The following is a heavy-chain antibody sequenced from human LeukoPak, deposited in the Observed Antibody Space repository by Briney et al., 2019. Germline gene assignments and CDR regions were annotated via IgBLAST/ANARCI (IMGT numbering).Heavy chain of an antibody. CDR1: GFTVSSNY. D-gene: IGHD3-10*01. Sequence: PGGSLRLSCAASGFTVSSNYMSWVRQAPGKGLEWVSVIYSGGSTYYADSVKGRFTISRDNSKNTLYLQMNSMRAEDTAVYFFASPYYYGSGRYNLGAFDIWGQGTMVTVSS. CDR3: ASPYYYGSGRYNLGAFDI. V-gene: IGHV3-66*01. CDR2: IYSGGST. J-gene: IGHJ3*02.